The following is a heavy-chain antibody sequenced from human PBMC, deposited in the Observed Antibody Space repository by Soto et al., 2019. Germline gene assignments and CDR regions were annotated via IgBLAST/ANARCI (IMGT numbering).Heavy chain of an antibody. J-gene: IGHJ3*02. Sequence: ASVKVSCKASGYTFTSYGISWVRQAPGQGLERMGWISAYNGNTNYAQKLQGRVTMTTDTSTSTAYMELRSLRSDDTVVYYCAREKDLVVGLAFDIWGQGTMVTVSS. D-gene: IGHD2-2*01. V-gene: IGHV1-18*01. CDR3: AREKDLVVGLAFDI. CDR2: ISAYNGNT. CDR1: GYTFTSYG.